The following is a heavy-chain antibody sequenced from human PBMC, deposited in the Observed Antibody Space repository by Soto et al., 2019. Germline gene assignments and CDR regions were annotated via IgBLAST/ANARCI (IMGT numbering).Heavy chain of an antibody. J-gene: IGHJ4*02. Sequence: QVQLVQSGAEVKKPGSSVKVSCRASGGTFSSYAIRWLRQAPGRELEWLGQIIPILGSPDYSKKFQNRISNNAGEVTRTAHLELGCLRVEGTAGDLCGGTADETGPLDSWGQGTLVTVSS. V-gene: IGHV1-69*01. D-gene: IGHD2-21*02. CDR3: GGTADETGPLDS. CDR2: IIPILGSP. CDR1: GGTFSSYA.